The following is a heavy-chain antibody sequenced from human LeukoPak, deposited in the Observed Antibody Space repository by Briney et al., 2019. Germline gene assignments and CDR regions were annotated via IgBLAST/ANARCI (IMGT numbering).Heavy chain of an antibody. D-gene: IGHD2-2*02. CDR3: ARDSSYCSSTSCYNYFDY. CDR2: IKQDGSEK. CDR1: GFTFSSYW. V-gene: IGHV3-7*01. Sequence: GGSLRLSCAASGFTFSSYWMSWVRQAPGKGLEWVANIKQDGSEKYYVDSVKGRFTISRDNAKNTLYLQMNSLRAEDTAEYYCARDSSYCSSTSCYNYFDYWGQGNLVTVSS. J-gene: IGHJ4*02.